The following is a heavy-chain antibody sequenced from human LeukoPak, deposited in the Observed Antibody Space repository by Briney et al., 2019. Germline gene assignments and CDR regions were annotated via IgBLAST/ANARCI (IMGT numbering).Heavy chain of an antibody. CDR3: TRDNPGMTSTDT. CDR2: IYYSGST. D-gene: IGHD1-1*01. CDR1: GGSISSSSYY. Sequence: SETLSLTCTVSGGSISSSSYYWGWIRQPPGKGLEWIGSIYYSGSTYYNPSLKSRVTIPVDTSKNQFSLKLSSVTAADTAVYYCTRDNPGMTSTDTWGQGTLVTVSS. J-gene: IGHJ4*02. V-gene: IGHV4-39*07.